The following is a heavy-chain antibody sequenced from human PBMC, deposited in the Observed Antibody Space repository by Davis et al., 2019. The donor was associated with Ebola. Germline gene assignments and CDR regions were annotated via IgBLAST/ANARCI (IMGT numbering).Heavy chain of an antibody. Sequence: ASVKVSCKTSGYTFISYGVTWVRQAPGQGLEWMGWISPYNGNTDSIQKLQGRFILTTDTSTSTAYMELRSLTSDDTAVYYCARGAIAASGNPHLGHWGQGTLVTVST. J-gene: IGHJ4*02. CDR2: ISPYNGNT. CDR1: GYTFISYG. CDR3: ARGAIAASGNPHLGH. V-gene: IGHV1-18*04. D-gene: IGHD6-13*01.